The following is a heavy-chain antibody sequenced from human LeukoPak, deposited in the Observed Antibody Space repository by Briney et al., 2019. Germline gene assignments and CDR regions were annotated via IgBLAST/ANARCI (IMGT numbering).Heavy chain of an antibody. CDR3: AREDMVRGVILYYYYMDV. CDR1: GGSFSGYY. V-gene: IGHV4-34*01. D-gene: IGHD3-10*01. J-gene: IGHJ6*03. CDR2: INHSGST. Sequence: PSETLSLTCAVYGGSFSGYYWSWIRQPPGKGLEWIGEINHSGSTNYNPSLKSRVTISVDTSKNQFSLKLSSVTAADTAVYYCAREDMVRGVILYYYYMDVWGKGTTVTISS.